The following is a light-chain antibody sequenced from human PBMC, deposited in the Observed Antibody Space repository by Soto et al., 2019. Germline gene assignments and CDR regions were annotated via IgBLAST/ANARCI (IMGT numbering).Light chain of an antibody. J-gene: IGKJ1*01. CDR1: QSISIN. CDR2: GAS. V-gene: IGKV3-15*01. CDR3: QQHNNWPPT. Sequence: EIVMTQSPATLSVSPGERVTLSCRASQSISINLAWYQRMPGQSPRLLFSGASTRATGVPVRFSGSGSGTEFTLSISSLQSEDFAVYYCQQHNNWPPTFVQGNKVEIK.